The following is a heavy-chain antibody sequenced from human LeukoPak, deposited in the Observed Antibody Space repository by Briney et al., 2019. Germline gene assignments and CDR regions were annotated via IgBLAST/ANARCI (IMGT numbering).Heavy chain of an antibody. D-gene: IGHD4-17*01. CDR1: GGSFSGYY. CDR2: INHSGST. CDR3: ARWASRGNYGDYYYFDY. Sequence: SETLSLTCAVYGGSFSGYYWSWIRQPPGKGLEWIGEINHSGSTNYNPSLKSRVTISVDTTKNQFSLKLSSVTAADTAVYYCARWASRGNYGDYYYFDYWGQGTLVTVSS. V-gene: IGHV4-34*01. J-gene: IGHJ4*02.